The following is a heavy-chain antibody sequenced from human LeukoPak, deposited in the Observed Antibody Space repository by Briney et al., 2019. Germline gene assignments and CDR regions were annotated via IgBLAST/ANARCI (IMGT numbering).Heavy chain of an antibody. CDR1: GYTFTRYG. D-gene: IGHD3-22*01. J-gene: IGHJ3*02. CDR3: ARVGYDSSGRHRYAFDI. CDR2: INPNNGNT. V-gene: IGHV1-18*01. Sequence: ASVKVSRKASGYTFTRYGISWVRQAPGRGLEWMGWINPNNGNTNYVQKLQGRVTMTTDTSTNTAYMELRNLRSDDTAVYYCARVGYDSSGRHRYAFDIWGQGTMVTVSS.